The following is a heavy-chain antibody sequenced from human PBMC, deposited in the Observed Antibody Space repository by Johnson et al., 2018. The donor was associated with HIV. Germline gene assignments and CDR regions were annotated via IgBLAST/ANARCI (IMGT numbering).Heavy chain of an antibody. J-gene: IGHJ3*02. Sequence: VQLMESGGGLVKPGGSLRLSCAASGFTFSNAWMSWVRQAPGKGLEWVGRIKTKTDGGTTDYAAPVKGRFTISRDDSKNTLYLQMNSLKTEDTAVYYCTTDYPVVFGGFDIWGQGTMVTVSS. CDR2: IKTKTDGGTT. CDR3: TTDYPVVFGGFDI. CDR1: GFTFSNAW. V-gene: IGHV3-15*01. D-gene: IGHD4-23*01.